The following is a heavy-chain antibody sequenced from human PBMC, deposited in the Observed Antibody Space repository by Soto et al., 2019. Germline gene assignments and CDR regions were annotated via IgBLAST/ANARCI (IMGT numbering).Heavy chain of an antibody. Sequence: TGGSLRLSCAASGFTFSTYWMGWVRQAPGKGLEWVANIGQDGNEKYYVDSVKGRFTISRDNAKNSLYLQMNSLRAEDTAVYYCARARIVVVPFDYWGQGTPVTVSS. J-gene: IGHJ4*02. V-gene: IGHV3-7*01. D-gene: IGHD3-22*01. CDR1: GFTFSTYW. CDR3: ARARIVVVPFDY. CDR2: IGQDGNEK.